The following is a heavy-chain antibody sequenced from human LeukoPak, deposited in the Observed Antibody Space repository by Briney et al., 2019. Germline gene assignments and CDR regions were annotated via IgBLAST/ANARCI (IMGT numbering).Heavy chain of an antibody. J-gene: IGHJ6*02. V-gene: IGHV4-61*02. Sequence: SQTLSLTCTVPGGSISSGSYYWSWIRQPAGKGLEWIGRIYTSGSTNYNPSLKSRVTISVDTSKNQFSLKLSSVTAADTAVYYCARAAYYYYGMDVWGQGTTVTVSS. CDR3: ARAAYYYYGMDV. CDR1: GGSISSGSYY. CDR2: IYTSGST.